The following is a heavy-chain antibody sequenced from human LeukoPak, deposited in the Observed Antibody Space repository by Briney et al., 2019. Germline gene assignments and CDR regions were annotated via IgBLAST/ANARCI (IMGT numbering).Heavy chain of an antibody. J-gene: IGHJ4*02. CDR1: GFTFSSYA. CDR2: IKSKTDGGTT. V-gene: IGHV3-15*01. CDR3: TTVVLDILTGYLDDY. D-gene: IGHD3-9*01. Sequence: GGSLRLSCAASGFTFSSYAMSWVRQARGKGLEWVGRIKSKTDGGTTDYAAPVKGRFTISRDDSKNTLYLQMNSLKTEDTAVYYCTTVVLDILTGYLDDYWGQGTLVTVSS.